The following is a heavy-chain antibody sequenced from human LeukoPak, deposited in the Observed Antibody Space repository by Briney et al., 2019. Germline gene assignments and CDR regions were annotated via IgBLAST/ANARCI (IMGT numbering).Heavy chain of an antibody. CDR3: ANLPSSKRRYFDWLLSY. V-gene: IGHV3-23*01. D-gene: IGHD3-9*01. J-gene: IGHJ4*02. CDR2: IIGSGVST. Sequence: PGGSLRLSCAASGFTFSSYAMSCVRQAPGKGLEWVSAIIGSGVSTYYADFVKGRFTSSIHTSKNTPWLQMSSLRAEDTAVYYCANLPSSKRRYFDWLLSYWGQETLVTVSS. CDR1: GFTFSSYA.